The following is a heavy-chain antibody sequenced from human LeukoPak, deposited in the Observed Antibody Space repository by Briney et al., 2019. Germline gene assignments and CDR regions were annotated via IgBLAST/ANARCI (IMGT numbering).Heavy chain of an antibody. Sequence: PGGSLRLSCAASGFSFSDSWVTWVRQAPGNGLEWVAHIKPDGSFTSYVASVKGRFTISRDNSKNTLYLQMNSLRAEDTAVYYCARDAALGDYGGKGGFDYWGQGTLVTVSS. CDR3: ARDAALGDYGGKGGFDY. D-gene: IGHD4-23*01. V-gene: IGHV3-7*01. CDR2: IKPDGSFT. CDR1: GFSFSDSW. J-gene: IGHJ4*02.